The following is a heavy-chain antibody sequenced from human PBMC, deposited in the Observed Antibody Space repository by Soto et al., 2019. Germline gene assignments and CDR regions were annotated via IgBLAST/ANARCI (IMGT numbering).Heavy chain of an antibody. CDR1: GFTFSSYA. CDR2: ISYDGSNK. CDR3: AREESLPYCDFFYYGMDV. Sequence: PGGSLRLSCAASGFTFSSYAMHWVRQAPGKGLEWVAVISYDGSNKYYADSVKGRFTISRDNSKNTLYLQMNSLRAEDTAVYYCAREESLPYCDFFYYGMDVWGQGTTVTVS. J-gene: IGHJ6*02. D-gene: IGHD3-3*01. V-gene: IGHV3-30-3*01.